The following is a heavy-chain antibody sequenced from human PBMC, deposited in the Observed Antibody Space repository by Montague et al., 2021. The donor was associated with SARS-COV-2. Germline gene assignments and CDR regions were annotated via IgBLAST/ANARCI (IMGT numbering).Heavy chain of an antibody. CDR1: GDSITYFY. CDR3: ARDVVTHLGTFDY. Sequence: SETLSPTRTVSGDSITYFYWSWIRQPAGKGLEWIGRVSSSGSTNYNPSLRSRVSMSVDTSKSQFSLKLGSVTAADTAVYYCARDVVTHLGTFDYWGRGTLVTVSS. J-gene: IGHJ4*02. CDR2: VSSSGST. D-gene: IGHD4-23*01. V-gene: IGHV4-4*07.